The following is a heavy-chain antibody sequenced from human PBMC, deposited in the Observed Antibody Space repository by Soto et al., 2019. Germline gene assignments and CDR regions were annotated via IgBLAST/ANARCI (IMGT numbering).Heavy chain of an antibody. CDR1: GFTFSSYE. J-gene: IGHJ4*02. CDR3: ARDGGATMVTQTLDY. D-gene: IGHD5-18*01. CDR2: ISSSGSTI. V-gene: IGHV3-48*03. Sequence: GGSLRLSCAASGFTFSSYEMNWVRQAPGKGLEWVSYISSSGSTIYYADSVKGRFTISRDNAKNSLYLQMNSLRAEDTAVYYCARDGGATMVTQTLDYWGQGTLVTVYS.